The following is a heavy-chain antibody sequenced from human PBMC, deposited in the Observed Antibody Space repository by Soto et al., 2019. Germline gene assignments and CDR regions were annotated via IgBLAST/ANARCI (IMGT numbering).Heavy chain of an antibody. CDR3: ARYRTGTQGTHFQYYFDY. J-gene: IGHJ4*02. CDR2: IYYSGST. CDR1: GGSISSYY. Sequence: SETLSLTCTVSGGSISSYYWSWIRQPPGKGLEWIGYIYYSGSTNYNPSLKSRVTISVDTSKNQFSLKLSSVTAADTAVYYCARYRTGTQGTHFQYYFDYWGQGTLVTVSS. V-gene: IGHV4-59*01. D-gene: IGHD3-9*01.